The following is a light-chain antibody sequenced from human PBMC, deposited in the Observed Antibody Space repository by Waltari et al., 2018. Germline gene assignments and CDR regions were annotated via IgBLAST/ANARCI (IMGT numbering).Light chain of an antibody. CDR3: MQGTHRPWT. V-gene: IGKV2-30*01. CDR2: KVS. CDR1: QSLVSSDGNTY. J-gene: IGKJ1*01. Sequence: DVVMTQSPLSLHVTLGQPASISCRSSQSLVSSDGNTYLNWFQQRPGQSPRRLLYKVSNRDSGVPDRFSGSGSGTDFTLRISRVEAEDVGVYYCMQGTHRPWTFGQGTKVEIK.